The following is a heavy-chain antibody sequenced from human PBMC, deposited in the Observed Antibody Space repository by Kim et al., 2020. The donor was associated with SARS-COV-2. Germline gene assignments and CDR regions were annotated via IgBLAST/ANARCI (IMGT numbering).Heavy chain of an antibody. D-gene: IGHD4-17*01. CDR2: INWNGGST. CDR3: ARWRSLDDYGDLVDYYYYLDV. Sequence: GGSLRLSCAASGFTFDDYGMSWVRQPPGKGLEWVSGINWNGGSTGYADSVKVRFTISRDNAKNSLFLQMNSLRVEDTALYYCARWRSLDDYGDLVDYYYYLDVWGKGTTVTVSS. J-gene: IGHJ6*03. V-gene: IGHV3-20*04. CDR1: GFTFDDYG.